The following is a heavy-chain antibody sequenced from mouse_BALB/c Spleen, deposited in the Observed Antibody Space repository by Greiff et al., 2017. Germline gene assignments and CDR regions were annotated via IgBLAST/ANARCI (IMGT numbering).Heavy chain of an antibody. V-gene: IGHV1S29*02. CDR3: ARTGYYGLAY. CDR1: GYTFTDYN. J-gene: IGHJ3*01. CDR2: IYPYNGGT. Sequence: VQLKQSGPELVKPGASVKISCKASGYTFTDYNMHWVKQSHGKSLEWIGYIYPYNGGTGYNQKFKSKATLTVDNSSSTAYMELRSLTSEDSAVYYCARTGYYGLAYWGQGTLVTVSA. D-gene: IGHD1-2*01.